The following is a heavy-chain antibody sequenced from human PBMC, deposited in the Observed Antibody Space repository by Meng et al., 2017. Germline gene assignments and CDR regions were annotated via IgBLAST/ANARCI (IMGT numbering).Heavy chain of an antibody. Sequence: QVELQAWGAGLVKPSETLSLTCAVYGGSFSGYYWSWIRQPPGKGLEWIGEINHSGSTNYNPSLKRRVTISVDTSKNQFSLKLSSVTAADTAVYYCARGRSGTWPWYFDLWGRGTLVTVSS. CDR3: ARGRSGTWPWYFDL. J-gene: IGHJ2*01. CDR1: GGSFSGYY. CDR2: INHSGST. D-gene: IGHD1-1*01. V-gene: IGHV4-34*01.